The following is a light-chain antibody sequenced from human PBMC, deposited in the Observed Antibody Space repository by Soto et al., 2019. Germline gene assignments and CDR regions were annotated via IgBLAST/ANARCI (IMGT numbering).Light chain of an antibody. J-gene: IGLJ3*02. CDR1: SSDIGKHT. Sequence: QSVLTQPPSASGTPGQRVTISCSGSSSDIGKHTINWYQHLPATAPKLLMYSNNHRPSGVPDLFSGSKSVTSACLAISGLRSGDESYCYCAALDDSLNGRVFGGGSKLTVL. CDR3: AALDDSLNGRV. V-gene: IGLV1-44*01. CDR2: SNN.